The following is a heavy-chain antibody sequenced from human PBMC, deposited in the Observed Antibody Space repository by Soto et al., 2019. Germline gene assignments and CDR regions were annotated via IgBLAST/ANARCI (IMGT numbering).Heavy chain of an antibody. CDR3: ARRTVNIRTFYSGLKTRCFDY. Sequence: SETLSLTCAVSGDSMRRSVYYWGWIRQPPGKGLEWIGSIYYSGSTYYNPSLQSRVAISVDTSKNQFSLKLKSVTAADTAIYYCARRTVNIRTFYSGLKTRCFDYWGQGAPVTVS. V-gene: IGHV4-39*01. J-gene: IGHJ4*02. D-gene: IGHD6-19*01. CDR1: GDSMRRSVYY. CDR2: IYYSGST.